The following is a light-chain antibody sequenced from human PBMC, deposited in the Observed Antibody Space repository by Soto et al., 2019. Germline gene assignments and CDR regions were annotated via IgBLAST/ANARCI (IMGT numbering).Light chain of an antibody. CDR2: DVS. CDR1: SSDVGAYNY. J-gene: IGLJ1*01. CDR3: SSYTSATTYV. Sequence: QSVLTQPASVSGSPGQSITISCTGTSSDVGAYNYDSWYQQYPGEAPKVIIYDVSHRPAGVSNRFSGSQSGNTASLSISGLQTQDEADNYCSSYTSATTYVFGTGTKVTVL. V-gene: IGLV2-14*01.